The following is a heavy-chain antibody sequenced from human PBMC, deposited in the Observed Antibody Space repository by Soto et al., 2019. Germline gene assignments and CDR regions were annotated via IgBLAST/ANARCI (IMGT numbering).Heavy chain of an antibody. CDR2: ISAYNGNT. Sequence: GASVKVSCKASGYTFTSYGISWVRQAPGQGLEWMGWISAYNGNTNYAQKLQGRVTMTTDTSTSTAYMELRSLRSDDTAVYYCARERSVDSYGYGWFDPWGQGTLVTVSS. V-gene: IGHV1-18*01. D-gene: IGHD5-18*01. J-gene: IGHJ5*02. CDR3: ARERSVDSYGYGWFDP. CDR1: GYTFTSYG.